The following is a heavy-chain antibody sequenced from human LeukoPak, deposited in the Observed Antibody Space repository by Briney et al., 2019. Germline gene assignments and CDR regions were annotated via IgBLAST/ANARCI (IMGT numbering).Heavy chain of an antibody. CDR3: AKVDSTGDYYYYYGMDV. V-gene: IGHV3-23*01. D-gene: IGHD4-4*01. CDR1: GFTFSSYA. J-gene: IGHJ6*02. Sequence: GGSLRLSCAASGFTFSSYAMSWVRQAPGNGLEWVSAISGSGGSTYYADSVKGRFTISRDNSKNTLYLQMNSLRAEDTAVYYCAKVDSTGDYYYYYGMDVWGQGTTVTVSS. CDR2: ISGSGGST.